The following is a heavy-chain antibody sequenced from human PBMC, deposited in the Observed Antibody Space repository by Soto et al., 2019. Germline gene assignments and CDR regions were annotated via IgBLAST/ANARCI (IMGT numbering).Heavy chain of an antibody. J-gene: IGHJ4*02. CDR2: IWYDGSNK. CDR3: ARTWYYDFWSGLKSDYYFDY. V-gene: IGHV3-33*01. Sequence: WSLRLSCAASGFTFSSYGMHWVRQAPGKGLEWVAVIWYDGSNKYYADSVKGRFTISRDNSKNTLYLQMNSLRAEDTAVYYCARTWYYDFWSGLKSDYYFDYWGQGTLVTVSS. D-gene: IGHD3-3*01. CDR1: GFTFSSYG.